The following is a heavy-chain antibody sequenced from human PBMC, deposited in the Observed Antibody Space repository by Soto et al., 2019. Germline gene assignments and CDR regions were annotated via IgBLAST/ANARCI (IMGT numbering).Heavy chain of an antibody. J-gene: IGHJ2*01. CDR2: IIPIFGTA. D-gene: IGHD2-15*01. CDR1: GGTFSSYA. V-gene: IGHV1-69*12. Sequence: QVQLVQSGAEVKKPGSSVKVSCKASGGTFSSYAISWVRQAPGQGLEWMGGIIPIFGTANYAQKFQGRVTITADESTSTAYMELSSLRSEDTAVYYCARVGYCSGGSCYWYFDLWGRGTLVTVSS. CDR3: ARVGYCSGGSCYWYFDL.